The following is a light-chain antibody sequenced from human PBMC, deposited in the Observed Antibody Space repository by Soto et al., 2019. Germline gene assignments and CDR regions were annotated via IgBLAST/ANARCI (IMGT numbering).Light chain of an antibody. CDR2: DAS. CDR1: RSISNW. Sequence: DIQMTQSPSTLSASVGDRVTITCRASRSISNWLAWYQQRPGIAPKLLIFDASILQSGVPSRFSGSGSGTEFTLSISRLQTDDFATYYCQQYGSYSEAFGQGTKVDIK. V-gene: IGKV1-5*01. J-gene: IGKJ1*01. CDR3: QQYGSYSEA.